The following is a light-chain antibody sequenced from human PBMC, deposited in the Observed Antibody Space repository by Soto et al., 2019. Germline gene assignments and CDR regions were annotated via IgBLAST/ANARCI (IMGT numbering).Light chain of an antibody. V-gene: IGLV1-44*01. Sequence: QSVLTQPPSASGTPGQTVTISCSWSYSNVGANPVSWYQQVPGRAPQLLIYSNNQRPAGVPGRFSGSRSDTSASLSISGLQSADEVDYYCASWDDTLNDYVFGTGTKVTVL. CDR3: ASWDDTLNDYV. J-gene: IGLJ1*01. CDR1: YSNVGANP. CDR2: SNN.